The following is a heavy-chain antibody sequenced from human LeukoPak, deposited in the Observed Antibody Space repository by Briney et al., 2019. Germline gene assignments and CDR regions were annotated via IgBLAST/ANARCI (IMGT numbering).Heavy chain of an antibody. J-gene: IGHJ5*02. CDR2: ISSRGGST. V-gene: IGHV3-23*01. CDR1: GFTFSDYG. Sequence: GGSLRLSCAASGFTFSDYGMSWVRQAPGMGLEWVSTISSRGGSTYYADSVKGRFTVSRDNSKNTLYLQMNSLRAEDTAVYYCARVGVPTYYYFWSATGAWLDPWGQGTLVTVSS. CDR3: ARVGVPTYYYFWSATGAWLDP. D-gene: IGHD3-3*01.